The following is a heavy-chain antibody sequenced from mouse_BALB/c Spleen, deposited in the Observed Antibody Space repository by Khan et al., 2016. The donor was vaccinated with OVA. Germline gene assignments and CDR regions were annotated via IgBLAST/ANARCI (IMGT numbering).Heavy chain of an antibody. J-gene: IGHJ3*01. V-gene: IGHV5-9-1*01. Sequence: EVELVESGGGLVKPGGSLKLSCAASGFTFSSFAMSWVRQTPEKSLEWVATISSAGTYTFYPDSLKGRFTISRDNAKNTLNLQMNSLRSEDTAMYYCANGNYGWFAYWGQGTLVTVSA. CDR1: GFTFSSFA. D-gene: IGHD2-1*01. CDR2: ISSAGTYT. CDR3: ANGNYGWFAY.